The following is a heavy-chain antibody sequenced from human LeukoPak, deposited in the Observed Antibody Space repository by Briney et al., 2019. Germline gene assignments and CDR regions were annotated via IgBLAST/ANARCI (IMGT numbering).Heavy chain of an antibody. CDR2: INHSGST. CDR1: GGSLSSYY. CDR3: ARGRNYYGKGWYFDL. D-gene: IGHD3-10*01. Sequence: SETLSLTCTVSGGSLSSYYWSWIRQPPGKGLEWIGEINHSGSTNYNPSLKSRVTISVDTSKNQFSLKLSSVTAADTAVYYCARGRNYYGKGWYFDLWGRGTLVTVSS. J-gene: IGHJ2*01. V-gene: IGHV4-34*01.